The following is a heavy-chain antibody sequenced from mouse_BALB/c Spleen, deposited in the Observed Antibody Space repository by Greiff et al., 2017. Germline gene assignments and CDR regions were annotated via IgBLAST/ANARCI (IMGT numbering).Heavy chain of an antibody. CDR2: ISSGGSYT. Sequence: EVKVEESGGGLVKPGGSLKLSCAASGFTFSSYTMSWVRQTPEKRLEWVATISSGGSYTYYPDSVKGRFTISRDNAKNTLYLQMSSLKSEDTAMYYCTRDDVRLRHYYAMDYWGQGTSVTVSS. D-gene: IGHD2-4*01. V-gene: IGHV5-6-4*01. J-gene: IGHJ4*01. CDR1: GFTFSSYT. CDR3: TRDDVRLRHYYAMDY.